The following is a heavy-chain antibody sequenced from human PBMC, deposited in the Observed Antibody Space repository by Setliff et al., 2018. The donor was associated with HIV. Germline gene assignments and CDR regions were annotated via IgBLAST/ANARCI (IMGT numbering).Heavy chain of an antibody. V-gene: IGHV3-23*01. CDR2: ISGSGGST. CDR3: ASVARSGYYFQLDY. Sequence: GGSLRLSCAASGFTFSSYAMAWVRQAPGKGLEWVSAISGSGGSTYYADSVKGRFTISRDKSKNSLYLQMNSLRAEDTAVYYCASVARSGYYFQLDYWGQGTLVTVSS. J-gene: IGHJ4*02. D-gene: IGHD3-22*01. CDR1: GFTFSSYA.